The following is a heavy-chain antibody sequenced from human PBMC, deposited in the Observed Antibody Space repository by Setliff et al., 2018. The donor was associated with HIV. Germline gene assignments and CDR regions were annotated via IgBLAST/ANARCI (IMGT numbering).Heavy chain of an antibody. CDR1: GGSISSYY. J-gene: IGHJ4*02. CDR2: TYYSGST. V-gene: IGHV4-59*01. D-gene: IGHD6-19*01. Sequence: TSETLSLTCTVSGGSISSYYWSWIRQPPGKGLEWIGYTYYSGSTNYNPSLKSRVTISVDTSKNQFSLRLSSVTAADTAVYYCARGRLSGYSSGWYRGVDYWGQGTLVTVSS. CDR3: ARGRLSGYSSGWYRGVDY.